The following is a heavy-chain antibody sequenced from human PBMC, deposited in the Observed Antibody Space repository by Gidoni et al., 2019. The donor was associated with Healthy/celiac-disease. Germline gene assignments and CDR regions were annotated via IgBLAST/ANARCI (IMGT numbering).Heavy chain of an antibody. CDR2: ISGSGGST. Sequence: EVPLLESGGGFVPPGGSLRLSCAASVFTFSSYAMSWVRQAPGKGLEWVSAISGSGGSTYYADSVKGRFTISRDNSKNTLYLQMNSLRAEDTAVDYCAKGSTYSSSPVDYWGQGTLVTVSS. J-gene: IGHJ4*02. V-gene: IGHV3-23*01. CDR1: VFTFSSYA. CDR3: AKGSTYSSSPVDY. D-gene: IGHD6-6*01.